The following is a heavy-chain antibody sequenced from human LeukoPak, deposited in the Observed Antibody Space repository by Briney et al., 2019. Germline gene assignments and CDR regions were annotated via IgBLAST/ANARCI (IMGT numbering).Heavy chain of an antibody. D-gene: IGHD3-22*01. J-gene: IGHJ4*02. V-gene: IGHV3-33*01. CDR3: ARGSTVVIPTYFDY. CDR1: GFNFRRYG. Sequence: GGALRLSCAGAGFNFRRYGLPWVRPAPGKGLEWVAVIWYDGSNKYYADSVKGRFTISRDNSKNTLYLQMNSLRAEDTAVYYCARGSTVVIPTYFDYWGQGTLVTVSS. CDR2: IWYDGSNK.